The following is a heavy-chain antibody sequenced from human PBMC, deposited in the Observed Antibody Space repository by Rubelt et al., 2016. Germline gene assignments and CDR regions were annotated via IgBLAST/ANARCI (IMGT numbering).Heavy chain of an antibody. J-gene: IGHJ4*02. CDR2: INQSGTT. V-gene: IGHV4-34*01. Sequence: QVQLRQWGAGLLKPSETLSLTCAVYGGSFSIYYWSWIRQSPGKGLEWIGEINQSGTTNNTPSIKSRVTISVDASENQFSLKVRSGTAADTAVYYCARVGEWKYRGGEDYWGQGTLVTVSS. D-gene: IGHD1-7*01. CDR3: ARVGEWKYRGGEDY. CDR1: GGSFSIYY.